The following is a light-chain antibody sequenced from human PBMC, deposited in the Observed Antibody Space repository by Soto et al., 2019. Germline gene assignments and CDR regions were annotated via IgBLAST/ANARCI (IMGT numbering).Light chain of an antibody. CDR1: QYIGSA. J-gene: IGKJ1*01. CDR2: DAS. V-gene: IGKV3-15*01. CDR3: QQYGYRPRT. Sequence: EVVLTQSPATLSVSPGDRATLSCRASQYIGSAVAWYHQRSGQAPRLLIFDASIRVPTTPARFSGSVSGTEFTLTISSLESEDFAVYFWQQYGYRPRTFGQGTKVEIK.